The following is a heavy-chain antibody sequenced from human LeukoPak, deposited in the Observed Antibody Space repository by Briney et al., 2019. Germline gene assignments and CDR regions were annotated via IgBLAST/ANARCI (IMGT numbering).Heavy chain of an antibody. CDR3: AKGPNYYYYFYMDV. J-gene: IGHJ6*03. V-gene: IGHV3-43D*03. CDR2: ISWDGGST. CDR1: GFTFDDYA. Sequence: GGSLRLSCAASGFTFDDYAMHWVRHAPGKGLEWVSLISWDGGSTYYADSVKGRFTISRDNSKNSLYLQMNSLRAEDTALYYCAKGPNYYYYFYMDVWGKATTVTVSS.